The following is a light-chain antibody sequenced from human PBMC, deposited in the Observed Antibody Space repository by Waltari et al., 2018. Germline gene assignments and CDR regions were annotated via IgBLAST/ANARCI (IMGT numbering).Light chain of an antibody. Sequence: DIQLTQSPSTLSASVGDRVTITCRASQSITSYLAWYQQRPGKAPKLLIYKASNLQSGVPSRFSGSGSGTEFTLTISGLQPDDFATYYCQQDHDYPPLTFGGGTTVEI. CDR3: QQDHDYPPLT. J-gene: IGKJ4*01. CDR1: QSITSY. CDR2: KAS. V-gene: IGKV1-5*03.